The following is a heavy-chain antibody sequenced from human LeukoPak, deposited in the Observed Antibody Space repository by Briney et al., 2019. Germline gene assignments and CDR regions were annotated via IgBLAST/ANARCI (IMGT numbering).Heavy chain of an antibody. J-gene: IGHJ4*02. CDR3: AASPDYYDSSGYSYYFDY. Sequence: SVKVSCKASGFAFTSSAVQWVRQARGHRLEWIGWIVVGSGNTNYAQKFQERVTITRDMSTSTAYMELSSLRSEDTAVYYCAASPDYYDSSGYSYYFDYWGQGTLVTVSS. CDR1: GFAFTSSA. V-gene: IGHV1-58*01. D-gene: IGHD3-22*01. CDR2: IVVGSGNT.